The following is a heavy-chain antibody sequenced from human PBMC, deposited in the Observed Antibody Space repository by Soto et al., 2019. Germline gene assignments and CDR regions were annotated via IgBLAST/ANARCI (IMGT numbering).Heavy chain of an antibody. Sequence: QLQLQESGPGLVKPSETLSLTCTVSGDSISSSSSYWVWIRQPPGKGLEWIGSIYSGGSTYYNPSLQSRVTISVDTSKNLFSLNLRSVTTTDTATYYCARRGLMLFPLWGQGTMVTVSS. J-gene: IGHJ3*01. D-gene: IGHD2-21*01. V-gene: IGHV4-39*01. CDR3: ARRGLMLFPL. CDR2: IYSGGST. CDR1: GDSISSSSSY.